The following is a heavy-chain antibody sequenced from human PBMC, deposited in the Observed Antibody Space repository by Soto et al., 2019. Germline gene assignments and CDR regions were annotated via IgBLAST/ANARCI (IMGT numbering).Heavy chain of an antibody. CDR1: GGSFSGES. J-gene: IGHJ4*02. Sequence: SETLSLTCPVYGGSFSGESWTWIRQSPGNGLELIGGINHSGRVNYSPSLKSRVTIAIDKSNNHFSLKLSSLTPPDTAVYYCAREAWLGGYYDYGCQRTPVTVSS. CDR3: AREAWLGGYYDY. D-gene: IGHD3-22*01. CDR2: INHSGRV. V-gene: IGHV4-34*01.